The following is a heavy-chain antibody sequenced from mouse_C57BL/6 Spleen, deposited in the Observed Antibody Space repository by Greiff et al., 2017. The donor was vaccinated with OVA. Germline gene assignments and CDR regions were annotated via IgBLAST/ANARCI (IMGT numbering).Heavy chain of an antibody. V-gene: IGHV1-81*01. J-gene: IGHJ3*01. CDR1: GYTFTSYG. CDR2: IYPRSGNT. CDR3: AAGGYYGNSAY. Sequence: VKLQQSGAELARPGASVKLSCKASGYTFTSYGISWVKQRTGQGLEWIGVIYPRSGNTYYHEKFKGKATLTADTSSRTAYMEVRSLTSEDAAVDFCAAGGYYGNSAYWGKGTLVTVAA. D-gene: IGHD2-1*01.